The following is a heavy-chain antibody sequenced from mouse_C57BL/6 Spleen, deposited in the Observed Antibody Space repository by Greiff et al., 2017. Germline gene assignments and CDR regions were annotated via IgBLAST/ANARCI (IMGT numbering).Heavy chain of an antibody. Sequence: QVQLQQPGAELVKPGASVKLSCKASGYTFTSYWMQWVKQRPGQGLEWIGEIDPSDSSTNYNQKFKGKATLTVDTSSSTAYMQLSSLTSEDSAVYYCARRGYGSSYGFFDYWGKGTTLTVSS. V-gene: IGHV1-50*01. CDR2: IDPSDSST. CDR3: ARRGYGSSYGFFDY. J-gene: IGHJ2*01. CDR1: GYTFTSYW. D-gene: IGHD1-1*01.